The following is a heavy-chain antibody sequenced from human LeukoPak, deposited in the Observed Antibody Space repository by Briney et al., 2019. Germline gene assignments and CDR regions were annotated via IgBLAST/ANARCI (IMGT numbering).Heavy chain of an antibody. Sequence: GGSLRLSCAASGFTFENYWMNWVRQAPGKGLEWVASIKRDGSEKYYVDSVEGRFTVSRDNAKNSLSLQMNSLRAEDTAVYYCAGDPVSHYDVLTGYEGFDPWGQGTLVIVSS. CDR1: GFTFENYW. J-gene: IGHJ5*02. CDR2: IKRDGSEK. CDR3: AGDPVSHYDVLTGYEGFDP. V-gene: IGHV3-7*01. D-gene: IGHD3-9*01.